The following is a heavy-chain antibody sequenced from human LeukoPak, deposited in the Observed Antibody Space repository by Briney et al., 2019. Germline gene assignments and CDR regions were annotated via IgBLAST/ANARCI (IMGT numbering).Heavy chain of an antibody. V-gene: IGHV3-30*04. Sequence: GRSLRLSCAASGFTFSSYAMHWVRQAPGKGLEWVALISYDGSNKNYADSVKGRLTISRDISKNTLYVQMNSLRPEDTAVYYCARAAHRRFSFDYWGQGTLVTVSS. J-gene: IGHJ4*02. CDR3: ARAAHRRFSFDY. CDR1: GFTFSSYA. CDR2: ISYDGSNK. D-gene: IGHD6-25*01.